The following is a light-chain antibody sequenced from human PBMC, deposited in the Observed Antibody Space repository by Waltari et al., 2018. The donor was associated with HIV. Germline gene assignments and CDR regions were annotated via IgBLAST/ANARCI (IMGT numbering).Light chain of an antibody. CDR1: QSVRDY. CDR2: GAT. Sequence: PGERASLSCRASQSVRDYLAWYQQKPGQAPRLLIYGATNRATGIPARFSGSGSGTDFTLTISSLEPEDFGVYYCQQRDNWPITFGQGTRLEIK. J-gene: IGKJ5*01. V-gene: IGKV3-11*01. CDR3: QQRDNWPIT.